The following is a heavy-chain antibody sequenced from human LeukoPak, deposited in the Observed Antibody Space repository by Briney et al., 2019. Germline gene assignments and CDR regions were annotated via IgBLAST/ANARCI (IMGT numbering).Heavy chain of an antibody. CDR2: INWNGGST. Sequence: GGALRLSCAASGFTFDDYGMIWVRQAPGKGLEWVAGINWNGGSTGYADSVKGRFTISRDNAKNSLYLQMNSLRAEDTALYYCARVPMVRGVIYYYYYYMDVWGKGTTVTVSS. D-gene: IGHD3-10*01. V-gene: IGHV3-20*04. J-gene: IGHJ6*03. CDR3: ARVPMVRGVIYYYYYYMDV. CDR1: GFTFDDYG.